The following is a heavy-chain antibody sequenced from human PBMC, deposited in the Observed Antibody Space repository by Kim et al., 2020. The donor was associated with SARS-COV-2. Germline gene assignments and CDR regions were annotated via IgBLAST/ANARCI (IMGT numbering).Heavy chain of an antibody. J-gene: IGHJ4*02. CDR3: ARGRDRQTPYYYDSSGYSPFDY. D-gene: IGHD3-22*01. V-gene: IGHV3-21*04. Sequence: GGSLRLSCAASGFTFSSYSMNWVRQAPGKGLEWVSSISSSSSYIYYADSVKGRFTISRDNAKNSLYLQMNSLRAEDTAVYYCARGRDRQTPYYYDSSGYSPFDYWGQGTLVTVSS. CDR1: GFTFSSYS. CDR2: ISSSSSYI.